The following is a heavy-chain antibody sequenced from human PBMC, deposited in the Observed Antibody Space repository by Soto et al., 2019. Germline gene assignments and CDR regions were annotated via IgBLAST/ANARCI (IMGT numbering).Heavy chain of an antibody. Sequence: EVQLVESGGGLVQPGGSLRLSCAASGFTVSSNYMSWVRQAPGKGLEWVSVIYSGGSTYFADSVKDRFSISRDNSKNTLPLNRHGLGAVAAAVYYCAREGRLWGQGTLVIVSS. CDR2: IYSGGST. CDR3: AREGRL. J-gene: IGHJ4*02. V-gene: IGHV3-66*01. CDR1: GFTVSSNY. D-gene: IGHD2-15*01.